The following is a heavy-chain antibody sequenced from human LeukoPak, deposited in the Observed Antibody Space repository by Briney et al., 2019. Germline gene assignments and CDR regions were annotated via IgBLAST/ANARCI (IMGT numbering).Heavy chain of an antibody. V-gene: IGHV3-23*01. CDR1: GFTFRNYA. CDR2: ISGSGGST. Sequence: GGSLRLSCAASGFTFRNYAMSWVRQAPGKGLEWVSSISGSGGSTYYADSVKGRFTISRDNSKSTLYLQLNTLRAEDTALYYCATLWGVAVTDTSLDYWGQGTLVTVSS. J-gene: IGHJ4*02. CDR3: ATLWGVAVTDTSLDY. D-gene: IGHD6-19*01.